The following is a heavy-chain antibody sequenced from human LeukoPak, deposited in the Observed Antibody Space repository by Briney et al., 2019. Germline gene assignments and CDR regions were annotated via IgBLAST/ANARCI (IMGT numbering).Heavy chain of an antibody. D-gene: IGHD5-18*01. CDR2: ISNGGSI. V-gene: IGHV3-64*01. J-gene: IGHJ4*02. Sequence: GSLRLSRAASGFSIRSYALHWVRQAPGKGLQYVSGISNGGSIDYANSLKGRFTITRDNSKKTLYLQMGSLRPEDMAVYYCARDFSYGSGFDYWGQGILVTVSS. CDR3: ARDFSYGSGFDY. CDR1: GFSIRSYA.